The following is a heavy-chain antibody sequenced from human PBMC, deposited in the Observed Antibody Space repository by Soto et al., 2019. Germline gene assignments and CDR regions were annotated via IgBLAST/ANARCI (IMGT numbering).Heavy chain of an antibody. V-gene: IGHV4-59*01. J-gene: IGHJ4*02. CDR3: EFWERQLPGNSDY. D-gene: IGHD3-10*01. CDR1: GGSISSYY. Sequence: SETLSLTCTVSGGSISSYYWSWIRQPPGKGLEWIGYIYYSGSTNYNPSLKSRVTISVDTSKNQFSLKLSSVTAADTAVYYCEFWERQLPGNSDYWGQGTLVTVSS. CDR2: IYYSGST.